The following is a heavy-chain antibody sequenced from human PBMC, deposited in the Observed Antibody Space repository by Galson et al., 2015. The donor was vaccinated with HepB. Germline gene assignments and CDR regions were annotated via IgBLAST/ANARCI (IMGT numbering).Heavy chain of an antibody. CDR3: AKERSVEDIVTTRQGFDY. V-gene: IGHV3-23*01. J-gene: IGHJ4*02. CDR1: GFTFSSYA. D-gene: IGHD5-12*01. Sequence: SLRLSCAASGFTFSSYAMSWVRQAPGKGLEWVSTISNSGGSTYYADSVKGRFTISRDNSKNTLYLQMNSLRAEDTAVYYCAKERSVEDIVTTRQGFDYWGQGTLVTVSS. CDR2: ISNSGGST.